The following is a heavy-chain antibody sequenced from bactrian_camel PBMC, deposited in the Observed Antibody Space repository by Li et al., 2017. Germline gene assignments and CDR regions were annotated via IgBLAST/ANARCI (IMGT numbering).Heavy chain of an antibody. D-gene: IGHD1*01. J-gene: IGHJ4*01. CDR2: ISIDGST. CDR1: GFTFDDSN. V-gene: IGHV3S55*01. CDR3: AACSHIFCTSWRQYDYTY. Sequence: HVQLVESGGGSVQAGGSLRLSCTASGFTFDDSNLGWYRQAPGNQCEMVSTISIDGSTSYADSVKGRFTISKDSAKNTLYLQMNSLKPEDTAMYYCAACSHIFCTSWRQYDYTYWGQGTQVTVS.